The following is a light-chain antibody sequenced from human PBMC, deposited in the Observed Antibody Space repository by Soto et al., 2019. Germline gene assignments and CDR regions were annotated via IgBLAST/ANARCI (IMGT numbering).Light chain of an antibody. CDR1: QTISSW. CDR2: KAS. J-gene: IGKJ1*01. Sequence: DIQMTQSPSTLSGSVGDRVTITCRASQTISSWLAWYQQRPGKAPNLLIHKASHLESGVPSRFSGSGSGTEFTLTISSLQPGDFATYYCQHYNTYPWTFGQGTKVDI. CDR3: QHYNTYPWT. V-gene: IGKV1-5*03.